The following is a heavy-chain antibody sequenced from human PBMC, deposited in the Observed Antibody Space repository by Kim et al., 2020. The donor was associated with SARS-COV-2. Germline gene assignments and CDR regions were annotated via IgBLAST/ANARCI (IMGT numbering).Heavy chain of an antibody. V-gene: IGHV4-30-2*01. Sequence: SETLSLTCAVSGGSINAGGFSWSWIRQPPGKGLEWIGHIHYTGNTYHNPSLNSRATISVDRSKNQFSLKLTSVTAADTAVYYCARGSWFGDDTRNWFDL. J-gene: IGHJ5*02. CDR2: IHYTGNT. CDR3: ARGSWFGDDTRNWFDL. D-gene: IGHD3-10*01. CDR1: GGSINAGGFS.